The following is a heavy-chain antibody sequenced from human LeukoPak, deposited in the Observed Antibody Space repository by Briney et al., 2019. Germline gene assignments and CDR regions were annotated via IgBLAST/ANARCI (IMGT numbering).Heavy chain of an antibody. CDR1: GFTFSSYA. J-gene: IGHJ4*02. CDR3: ARGGPLGDTNRFDF. D-gene: IGHD3-10*01. CDR2: ISGSGGST. Sequence: GGSLRLSCAASGFTFSSYAMSWVRQAPGKGLEWVSAISGSGGSTYYADSVKGRFTISRDNSRNTVDLQMNDLRVEDTAVYYCARGGPLGDTNRFDFWGQGALVTVSA. V-gene: IGHV3-23*01.